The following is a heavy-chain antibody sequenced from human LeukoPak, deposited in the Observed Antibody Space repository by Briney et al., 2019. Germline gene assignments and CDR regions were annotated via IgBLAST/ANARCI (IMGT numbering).Heavy chain of an antibody. J-gene: IGHJ5*02. Sequence: GGSLRLSCAASGCTFSSYSMNWVRQAPGKGLEWVSSISSSSSYIYYADSVKGRFTISRDNAKNSLYLQMNSLRAEDTAVYYCAREGSSNWFDPWGQGTLVTVSS. D-gene: IGHD2-2*01. CDR3: AREGSSNWFDP. V-gene: IGHV3-21*01. CDR1: GCTFSSYS. CDR2: ISSSSSYI.